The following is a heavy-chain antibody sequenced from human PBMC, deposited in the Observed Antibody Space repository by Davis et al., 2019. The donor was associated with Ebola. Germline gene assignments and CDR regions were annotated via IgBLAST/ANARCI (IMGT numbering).Heavy chain of an antibody. CDR1: GGSISSYY. D-gene: IGHD2-2*01. Sequence: PSETLSLTCTVSGGSISSYYWSWIRQPPGKGLEWIGYIYYSGSTNYNPSLKSRVTISVDTSKNQFSLKLSSVTAADTAVYYCAGLVVPAATDDAFDIWGQGTMVTVSS. V-gene: IGHV4-59*08. CDR3: AGLVVPAATDDAFDI. CDR2: IYYSGST. J-gene: IGHJ3*02.